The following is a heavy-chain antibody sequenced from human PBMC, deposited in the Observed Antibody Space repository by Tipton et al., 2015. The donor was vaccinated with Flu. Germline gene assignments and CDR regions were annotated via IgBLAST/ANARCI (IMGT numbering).Heavy chain of an antibody. CDR2: ISGSGGST. CDR3: ARDRRVATITRGDASPLDY. CDR1: GFTFSSYA. V-gene: IGHV3-23*01. Sequence: SLRLSCAASGFTFSSYAMSWVRQAPGKGLEWVSAISGSGGSTYYADSVKGRFTISRDNSKNTLYLQMNSLRAEDTAVYYCARDRRVATITRGDASPLDYWGQGTLVTVSS. J-gene: IGHJ4*02. D-gene: IGHD5-12*01.